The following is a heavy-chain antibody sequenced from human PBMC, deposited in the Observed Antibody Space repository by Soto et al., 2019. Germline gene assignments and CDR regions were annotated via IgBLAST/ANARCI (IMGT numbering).Heavy chain of an antibody. CDR3: ARSWGVYCSSTSCYSPWFDP. CDR2: ISSSGSTI. Sequence: QPGGSLRLSCAASGFTFTSYEMNWVRQAPGKGLEWASFISSSGSTIDYADSVKGRFTISRDNAKNSLYLQMNSLRAEDTAVYYCARSWGVYCSSTSCYSPWFDPWGQGTLVTVSS. CDR1: GFTFTSYE. D-gene: IGHD2-2*02. J-gene: IGHJ5*02. V-gene: IGHV3-48*03.